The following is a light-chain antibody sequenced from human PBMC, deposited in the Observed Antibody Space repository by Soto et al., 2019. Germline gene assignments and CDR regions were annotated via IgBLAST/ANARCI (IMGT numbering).Light chain of an antibody. CDR3: CSYAGSXSPLI. CDR1: SSDVGSYNL. J-gene: IGLJ1*01. V-gene: IGLV2-23*02. CDR2: EVS. Sequence: QSVLTQPAPVSGSPGQSITISCTGTSSDVGSYNLVSWYQQHPGKAPKLMIYEVSKRPSGVSNRFSGSKSGNTASLTISGLQAEDVADYYCCSYAGSXSPLIFGTGTKVTVL.